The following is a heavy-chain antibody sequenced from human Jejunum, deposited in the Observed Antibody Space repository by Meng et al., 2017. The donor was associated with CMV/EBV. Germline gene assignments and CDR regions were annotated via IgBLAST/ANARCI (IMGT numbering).Heavy chain of an antibody. Sequence: FPTSGFTFSAYWMHWVRQTPGKGLVWVSRLTPDGGMTDYADSVKGRFTISRDNAKSTLYLQMNSLRAEDTGVYYCARDLRGKDDYWGQGTLVTVSS. CDR2: LTPDGGMT. D-gene: IGHD5-12*01. J-gene: IGHJ4*02. CDR1: GFTFSAYW. CDR3: ARDLRGKDDY. V-gene: IGHV3-74*01.